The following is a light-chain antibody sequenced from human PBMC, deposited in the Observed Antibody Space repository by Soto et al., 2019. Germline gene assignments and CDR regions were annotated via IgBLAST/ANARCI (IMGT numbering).Light chain of an antibody. Sequence: QSALTQPASVSGSPGQSITISCSGTSSDVGDYYYVSWYHQHPGKAPKLLIYGVTDRPSGVSHRFSGSRSDSTASLTISGLQDEDEDDYYCSSYTSSSTLIFCGGTKVPVL. CDR1: SSDVGDYYY. V-gene: IGLV2-14*01. CDR2: GVT. CDR3: SSYTSSSTLI. J-gene: IGLJ2*01.